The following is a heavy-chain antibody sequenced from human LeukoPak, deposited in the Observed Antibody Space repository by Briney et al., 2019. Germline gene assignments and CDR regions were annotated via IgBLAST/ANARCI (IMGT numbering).Heavy chain of an antibody. J-gene: IGHJ4*02. D-gene: IGHD2-2*01. V-gene: IGHV4-34*01. Sequence: PSETLSLTCAVYGGSFSGYYWSWIRQPPGEGLEWIGYIWNSGNSYYNPSLSSRVIISADSSKSTFSLKLSSVTAADTAVYYCARYHCGSTYCPGVDFYGQGTLVTVSS. CDR2: IWNSGNS. CDR1: GGSFSGYY. CDR3: ARYHCGSTYCPGVDF.